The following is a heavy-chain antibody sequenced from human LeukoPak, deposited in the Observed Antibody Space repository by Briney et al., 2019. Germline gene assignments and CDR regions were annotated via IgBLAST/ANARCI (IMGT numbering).Heavy chain of an antibody. Sequence: GGSLRLSCAASGFTFSSYSMNWVRQAPGKGLEWVSSISSSSSYIYYADSVKGRFTISRDNSKNTLYLQMNSLRAEDTAVYYCARIYYDSSGYLSIDYWGQGTLVTVSS. V-gene: IGHV3-21*01. CDR2: ISSSSSYI. CDR3: ARIYYDSSGYLSIDY. J-gene: IGHJ4*02. D-gene: IGHD3-22*01. CDR1: GFTFSSYS.